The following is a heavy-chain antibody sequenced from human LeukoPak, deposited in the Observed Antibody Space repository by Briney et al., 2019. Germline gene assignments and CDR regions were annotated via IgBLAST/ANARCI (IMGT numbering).Heavy chain of an antibody. J-gene: IGHJ6*03. Sequence: ASVKVSCKASGYTFTGYYMHWVRQAPGQGLEWMGWISAYNGNTNYAQQLQGRVTMTTDTSTSTAYMELRSLRSDDTAVYYCARVVGLTEYSSTWYSGYYYYMDVWGKGTTVTVSS. CDR1: GYTFTGYY. V-gene: IGHV1-18*04. D-gene: IGHD6-13*01. CDR3: ARVVGLTEYSSTWYSGYYYYMDV. CDR2: ISAYNGNT.